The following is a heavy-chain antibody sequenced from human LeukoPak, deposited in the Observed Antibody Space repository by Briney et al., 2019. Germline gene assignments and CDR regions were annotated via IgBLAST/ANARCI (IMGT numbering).Heavy chain of an antibody. Sequence: PSGTLSLTCAVSGGSISSSNWWSWVRQPPGKGLEWIGEIYHSGSTNYNPSLKSRVTISVDKSKNQFSLKLSSVTAADTAVYYCARSSSWTIPYYFDYWGQGTLVTVSS. CDR2: IYHSGST. D-gene: IGHD6-13*01. CDR1: GGSISSSNW. V-gene: IGHV4-4*02. CDR3: ARSSSWTIPYYFDY. J-gene: IGHJ4*02.